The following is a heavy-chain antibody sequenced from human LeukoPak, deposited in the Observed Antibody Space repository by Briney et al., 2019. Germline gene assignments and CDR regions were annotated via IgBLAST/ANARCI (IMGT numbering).Heavy chain of an antibody. J-gene: IGHJ3*01. CDR2: IYPGDSDT. Sequence: GESLKISCEGSGYFFNSYWIAWVRQIPGRDLEWMGIIYPGDSDTRYNPSFQGHVTISADKSITTIYLQWSSLRASDTAMYYCARHQGIYHTSPGGNFDLWGQGTMVTVSS. V-gene: IGHV5-51*01. CDR3: ARHQGIYHTSPGGNFDL. CDR1: GYFFNSYW. D-gene: IGHD5-12*01.